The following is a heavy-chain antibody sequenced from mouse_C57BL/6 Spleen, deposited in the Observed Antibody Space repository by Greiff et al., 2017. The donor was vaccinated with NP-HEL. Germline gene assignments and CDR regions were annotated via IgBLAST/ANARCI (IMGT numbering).Heavy chain of an antibody. Sequence: QVQLKESGAELVRPGASVTLSCKASGYTFTDYEMHWVKQTPVHGLEWIGAIDPETGGTAYNQKFKGKAILTADKSSSTAYMELRSLTSEDSAVYYCTRYTVVAYYFDYWGQGTTLTVSS. CDR2: IDPETGGT. CDR1: GYTFTDYE. CDR3: TRYTVVAYYFDY. J-gene: IGHJ2*01. V-gene: IGHV1-15*01. D-gene: IGHD1-1*01.